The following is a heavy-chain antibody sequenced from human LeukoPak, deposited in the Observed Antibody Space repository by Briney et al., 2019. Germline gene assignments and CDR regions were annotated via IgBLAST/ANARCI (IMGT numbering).Heavy chain of an antibody. J-gene: IGHJ4*02. CDR2: ISYDGST. Sequence: PGGSLRLSCAASGFTFSSYGMHWVRQAPGKGLEWVAVISYDGSTYYADSVKGRFTISRDNSKNTLYLQMNSLRAEDTAVYYCAKSGYNRFDYWGQGTLVTVSS. D-gene: IGHD5-24*01. CDR1: GFTFSSYG. CDR3: AKSGYNRFDY. V-gene: IGHV3-30*18.